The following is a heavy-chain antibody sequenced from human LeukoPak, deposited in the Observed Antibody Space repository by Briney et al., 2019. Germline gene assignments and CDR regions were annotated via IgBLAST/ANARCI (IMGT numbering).Heavy chain of an antibody. CDR2: ISGSGSTI. Sequence: GGSLRLSCAASGFTFSSYEMNWVRQAPGKGLECVSYISGSGSTIHYADSVKGRFTISRDNARNSLYLQMNSLRAEYTAVYYCAREDDSNGYYYGRCDYWGQGTLVTVSS. CDR1: GFTFSSYE. D-gene: IGHD3-22*01. J-gene: IGHJ4*02. V-gene: IGHV3-48*03. CDR3: AREDDSNGYYYGRCDY.